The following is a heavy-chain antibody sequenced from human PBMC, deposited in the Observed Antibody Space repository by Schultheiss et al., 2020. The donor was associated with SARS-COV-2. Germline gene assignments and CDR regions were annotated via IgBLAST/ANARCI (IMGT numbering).Heavy chain of an antibody. Sequence: ASVKVSCKASGYTFTGYYMHWVRQAPGQGLEWMGWISAYNGNTNSAQKVQDRVTMTTDTSTSTAYMELRSLRSDDTAVYYCARDPYSSSWTRDDYYYGMDVWGQGTTVTVSS. CDR1: GYTFTGYY. D-gene: IGHD6-13*01. CDR2: ISAYNGNT. V-gene: IGHV1-18*04. J-gene: IGHJ6*02. CDR3: ARDPYSSSWTRDDYYYGMDV.